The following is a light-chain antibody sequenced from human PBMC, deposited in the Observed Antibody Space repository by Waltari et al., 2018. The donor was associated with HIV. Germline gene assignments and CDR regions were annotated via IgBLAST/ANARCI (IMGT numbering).Light chain of an antibody. CDR3: QQASTLPWT. J-gene: IGKJ1*01. Sequence: DIRLTQSPPFVPPSVGDRVSFTCRTSQSISNWLSWYQQKPGTAPTLLIYASSHLQSDISGRFSGSASGTNFSLTISTLQPEDFAIYYCQQASTLPWTFGQGTKV. CDR2: ASS. CDR1: QSISNW. V-gene: IGKV1-12*01.